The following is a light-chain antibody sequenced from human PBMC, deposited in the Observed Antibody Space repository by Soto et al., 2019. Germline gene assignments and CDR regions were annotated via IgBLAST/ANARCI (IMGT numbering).Light chain of an antibody. J-gene: IGKJ1*01. CDR2: GAS. CDR3: QQYSSAPPT. CDR1: QSVSRSY. Sequence: EIVLTQSPVTLSVSPGDRATISCRASQSVSRSYLSWYQKKPGQAPRLIIDGASIRDTGIPDRFSGSGSGTDFTLTISRLEPEDFAVYFCQQYSSAPPTFGQGTKVEI. V-gene: IGKV3-20*01.